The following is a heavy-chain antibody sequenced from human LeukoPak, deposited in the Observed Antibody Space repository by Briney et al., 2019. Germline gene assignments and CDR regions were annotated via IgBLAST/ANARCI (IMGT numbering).Heavy chain of an antibody. Sequence: SETLSLTCTVSGGSVNSGSYYWNWIRQPPGKGLEWIGYIYYSGSTNYNPSLKSRVTISVDTSKNQFSLKLSSVTAADTAVYYCARAAYGGSYHSDYWGQGTLVTVSS. J-gene: IGHJ4*02. CDR1: GGSVNSGSYY. CDR3: ARAAYGGSYHSDY. V-gene: IGHV4-61*01. CDR2: IYYSGST. D-gene: IGHD1-26*01.